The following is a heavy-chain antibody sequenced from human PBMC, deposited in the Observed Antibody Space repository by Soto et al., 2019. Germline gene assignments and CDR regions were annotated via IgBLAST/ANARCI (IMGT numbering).Heavy chain of an antibody. CDR3: ARMNYYDSSGSPNWFDP. D-gene: IGHD3-22*01. CDR1: GYTFASYD. V-gene: IGHV1-8*01. Sequence: ASVKVSCKASGYTFASYDINWVRQAAGQGLEWVGWLNPNSGNAGSAQKFQGRVTMTRNTSISTAYMELSSLRPEYTAIYYCARMNYYDSSGSPNWFDPWGQGTLVTVSS. J-gene: IGHJ5*02. CDR2: LNPNSGNA.